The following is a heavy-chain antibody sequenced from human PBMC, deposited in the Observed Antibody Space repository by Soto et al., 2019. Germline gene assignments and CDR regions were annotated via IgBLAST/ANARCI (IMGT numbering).Heavy chain of an antibody. V-gene: IGHV1-3*01. CDR1: GYSFTSYA. Sequence: ASVNVSSKASGYSFTSYAMHWVRQAPGQRLEWMGWINAGNGNTKYSQKFQGRVTITADKSTSTAYMELSSLRSEDTAVYYCARARMEYYDSSGYYWIDYWGQGTLVTVS. CDR3: ARARMEYYDSSGYYWIDY. D-gene: IGHD3-22*01. J-gene: IGHJ4*02. CDR2: INAGNGNT.